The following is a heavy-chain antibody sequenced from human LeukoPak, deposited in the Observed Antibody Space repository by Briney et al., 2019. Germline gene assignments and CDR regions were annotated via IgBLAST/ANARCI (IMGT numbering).Heavy chain of an antibody. V-gene: IGHV5-10-1*01. CDR2: INPSDSHT. CDR1: GYIFSNNW. D-gene: IGHD6-19*01. J-gene: IGHJ4*02. CDR3: VRGSGWVDY. Sequence: HGESLKISCKGSGYIFSNNWITWVRQMPGKGLEWMGKINPSDSHTNYGPSFQGHVTISAEKSINTAYLQWSSLKASDTAMYYCVRGSGWVDYWGQGTLVIVSS.